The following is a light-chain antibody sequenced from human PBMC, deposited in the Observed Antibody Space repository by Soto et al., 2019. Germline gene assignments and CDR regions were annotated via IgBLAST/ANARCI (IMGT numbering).Light chain of an antibody. CDR2: DVT. J-gene: IGLJ2*01. Sequence: HSALTQPASVSGSPGQSIAISCTGSSSDIGAYNYVSWYQHHPGKAPKLIIYDVTSRPSGVSSRFSGAKSGNAASLIISGLQPEDEADYFCASYTDYYPLVLFGGETKLTVL. CDR1: SSDIGAYNY. CDR3: ASYTDYYPLVL. V-gene: IGLV2-14*01.